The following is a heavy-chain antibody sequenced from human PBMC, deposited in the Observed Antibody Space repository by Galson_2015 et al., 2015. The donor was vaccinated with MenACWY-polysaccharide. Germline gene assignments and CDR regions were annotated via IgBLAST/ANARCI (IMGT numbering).Heavy chain of an antibody. CDR1: GDSVSSNSGS. V-gene: IGHV6-1*01. D-gene: IGHD5-18*01. CDR3: ARIHGGSSSDFDY. CDR2: TYYRSKWYS. J-gene: IGHJ4*02. Sequence: AISGDSVSSNSGSWHWVRQSPSRGLEWLGRTYYRSKWYSYYGASVKGRITINPDTSKNQFSLQLNSVTPEDTAVYYCARIHGGSSSDFDYWGQGTLVTVSS.